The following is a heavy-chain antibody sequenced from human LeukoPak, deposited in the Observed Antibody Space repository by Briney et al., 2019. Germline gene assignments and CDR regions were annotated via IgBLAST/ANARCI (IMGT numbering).Heavy chain of an antibody. CDR3: AKVPVDTIFRSDY. D-gene: IGHD3-3*01. V-gene: IGHV3-48*01. CDR2: ISSSSSTI. CDR1: GFTFSSYS. J-gene: IGHJ4*02. Sequence: GGSLRLSCAASGFTFSSYSMNWVRQAPGKGLEWVSYISSSSSTIYYADSVEGRFTIFRDNSKNTLELQMNSLRAEDTAMYYCAKVPVDTIFRSDYWGQGTLVTVSS.